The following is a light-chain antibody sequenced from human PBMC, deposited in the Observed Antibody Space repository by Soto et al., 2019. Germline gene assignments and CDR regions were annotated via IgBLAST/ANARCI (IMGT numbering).Light chain of an antibody. CDR3: LQYNTFPHT. CDR2: AAS. Sequence: DIQMTQSPSSLSASVGDRVTITCRASQSISSYLNWYQQKPGKAPKLLIYAASSLQSGVPSRFSASASGTDFTLTISSLHPDDFATYYCLQYNTFPHTFGQGTRLEIK. CDR1: QSISSY. J-gene: IGKJ5*01. V-gene: IGKV1-39*01.